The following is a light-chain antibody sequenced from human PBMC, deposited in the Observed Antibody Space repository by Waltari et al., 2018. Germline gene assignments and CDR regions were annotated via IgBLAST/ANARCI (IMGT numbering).Light chain of an antibody. Sequence: DIQMTHSPSSLSAAVGDRVTITCQATRDITTSLLWFQQMPGKAPQLLIYVASTLQPGVPSRFRGSGSGTTLSFTITSLQPDDSATSYCQPYHNLPYTFGRGTKLQIK. CDR1: RDITTS. CDR2: VAS. J-gene: IGKJ2*01. CDR3: QPYHNLPYT. V-gene: IGKV1-33*01.